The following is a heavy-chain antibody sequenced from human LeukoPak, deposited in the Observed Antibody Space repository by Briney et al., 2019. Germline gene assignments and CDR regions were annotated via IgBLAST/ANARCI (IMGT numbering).Heavy chain of an antibody. V-gene: IGHV3-33*01. J-gene: IGHJ4*02. Sequence: GGSLRLSCAASGFSFSSYGMNWVRQAPGKGLEWVAVIWYDGSNKDYADSVKGRFTISRDNTKNTLYLQMNSLRAEDTAVYYCARDGAGSRSWQFYDYWGQGTLVTVSS. D-gene: IGHD6-13*01. CDR1: GFSFSSYG. CDR3: ARDGAGSRSWQFYDY. CDR2: IWYDGSNK.